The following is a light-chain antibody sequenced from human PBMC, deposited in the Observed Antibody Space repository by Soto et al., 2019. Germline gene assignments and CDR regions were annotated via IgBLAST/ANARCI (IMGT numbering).Light chain of an antibody. Sequence: QSALTQPASVSGSPGQSITISCTGSSSDVGAYNYVSWYQHHPGKAPKLMIHDVSNRPSGVSNRFSGSKSGNTASLTISGLQAEDEADYYCSSYTFSSTHVFGTGTKLTVL. CDR1: SSDVGAYNY. V-gene: IGLV2-14*03. CDR2: DVS. J-gene: IGLJ1*01. CDR3: SSYTFSSTHV.